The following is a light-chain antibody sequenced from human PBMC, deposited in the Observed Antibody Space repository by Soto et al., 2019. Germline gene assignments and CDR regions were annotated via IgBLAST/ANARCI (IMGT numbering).Light chain of an antibody. CDR2: EVT. CDR3: CSYAAGSSVV. Sequence: QSALTQPASVSGSPGQSITISCTGTSSDVGSYNLVSWYQQHPGKAPKLMIYEVTKRPSGVSNRFSGSKSGNTASLTISGLQAEGEADYYCCSYAAGSSVVFGGGTKLTVL. CDR1: SSDVGSYNL. J-gene: IGLJ2*01. V-gene: IGLV2-23*02.